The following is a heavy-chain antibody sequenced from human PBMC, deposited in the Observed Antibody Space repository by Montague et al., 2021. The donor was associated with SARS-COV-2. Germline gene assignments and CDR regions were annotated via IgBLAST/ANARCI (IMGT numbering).Heavy chain of an antibody. V-gene: IGHV6-1*01. CDR2: LYHEYKWYN. D-gene: IGHD6-19*01. CDR1: GDSVAELRRT. J-gene: IGHJ6*02. CDR3: AREQQWLGAVYYYYGMDV. Sequence: CAISGDSVAELRRTSEEHTSSPQSHDHFVCSLYHEYKWYNDYALSVKSRITINPDTSKNQFSLQLNSVTPEDTAVYYCAREQQWLGAVYYYYGMDVWGQGNTVTVSS.